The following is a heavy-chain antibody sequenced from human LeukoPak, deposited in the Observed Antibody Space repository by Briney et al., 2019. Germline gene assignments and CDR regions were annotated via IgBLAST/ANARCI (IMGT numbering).Heavy chain of an antibody. CDR2: IYSGGST. V-gene: IGHV3-66*01. CDR1: GFTVSSNY. J-gene: IGHJ5*02. Sequence: GGSLRLSCAASGFTVSSNYMSWVRQAPGKGLEWVSVIYSGGSTYYADSVKGRFTISRDNSKNTLYLQMNSLRAEDTAVYYCARGPSYGDYDPPYKNWFDPWGQGTLVTVSS. D-gene: IGHD4-17*01. CDR3: ARGPSYGDYDPPYKNWFDP.